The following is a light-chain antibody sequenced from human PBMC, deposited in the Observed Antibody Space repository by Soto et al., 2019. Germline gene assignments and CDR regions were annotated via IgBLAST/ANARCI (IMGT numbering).Light chain of an antibody. J-gene: IGKJ3*01. Sequence: PGEGATLSCRASQSVSSSYLAWYQQKPGQAPRLLIYDASSRATGIPDRFSGSGSGTDFTLTISRLEPEDFAVYYCQQYGSSPFTFGPGTKVDIK. CDR1: QSVSSSY. V-gene: IGKV3-20*01. CDR2: DAS. CDR3: QQYGSSPFT.